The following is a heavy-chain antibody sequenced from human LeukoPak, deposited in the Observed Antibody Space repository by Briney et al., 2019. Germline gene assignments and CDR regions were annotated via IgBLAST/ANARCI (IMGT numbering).Heavy chain of an antibody. J-gene: IGHJ4*02. V-gene: IGHV3-23*01. CDR2: MTRTGTT. D-gene: IGHD3-10*01. CDR3: AKDAVAPGSGGDYFDY. Sequence: GGSLRLSCAASGFTFSSYAMRWVRQAPGKGLEWVSVMTRTGTTYYADSVKGRFTISRDNSKNTLYLQMNSLRAEDTAVHSCAKDAVAPGSGGDYFDYWGQGTLVNLSS. CDR1: GFTFSSYA.